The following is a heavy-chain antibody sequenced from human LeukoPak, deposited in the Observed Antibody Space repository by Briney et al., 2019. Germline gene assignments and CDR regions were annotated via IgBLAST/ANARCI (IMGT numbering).Heavy chain of an antibody. D-gene: IGHD2-21*02. CDR2: INHSGST. Sequence: SETLSLTCAVYGGSFSGYYWSWIRQPPGKGLEWIGEINHSGSTNYNPSLKSRVTISVDTSKNQFSLKLSSETAADTAVYYCARESPPYCGGDCTTDYWGQGTLVTVSS. J-gene: IGHJ4*02. V-gene: IGHV4-34*01. CDR1: GGSFSGYY. CDR3: ARESPPYCGGDCTTDY.